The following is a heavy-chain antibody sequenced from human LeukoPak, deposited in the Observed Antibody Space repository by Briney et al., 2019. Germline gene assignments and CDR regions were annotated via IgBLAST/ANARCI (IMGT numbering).Heavy chain of an antibody. CDR1: GYTFTQYG. V-gene: IGHV1-18*01. J-gene: IGHJ4*02. CDR2: ISGYNGYR. Sequence: GASVKLSCKASGYTFTQYGVSWVRQAPGKGLEWIGWISGYNGYRNYAQSLRDRVTVTTDTSTNTAYLEVRSLRADDAAVYFCARDGVTHLVDAYYFDYWGQGTLVTVSS. CDR3: ARDGVTHLVDAYYFDY. D-gene: IGHD2-21*02.